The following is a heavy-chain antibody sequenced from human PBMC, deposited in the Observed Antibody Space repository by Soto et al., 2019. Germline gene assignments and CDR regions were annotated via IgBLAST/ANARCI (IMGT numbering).Heavy chain of an antibody. CDR3: ARQADYNILTGYFYYFDY. D-gene: IGHD3-9*01. Sequence: TLSLTCEVSGGSFSRYYWSWIRQPPGKGLEWIGEVFDGVSTIYNPSFQGQVTISVDTSINTAFLRWNSLTASDTAMYYCARQADYNILTGYFYYFDYWGQGSLVTVSS. CDR2: VFDGVST. CDR1: GGSFSRYY. V-gene: IGHV4-34*12. J-gene: IGHJ4*02.